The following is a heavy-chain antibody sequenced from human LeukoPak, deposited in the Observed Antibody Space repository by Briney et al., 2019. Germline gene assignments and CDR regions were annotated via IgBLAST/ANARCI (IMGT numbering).Heavy chain of an antibody. CDR1: GFTFSSYS. CDR3: AKESESYDSSGSTLDY. D-gene: IGHD3-22*01. Sequence: GGSLRLSCAASGFTFSSYSMNWVRQAPGKGLEWVSSISNSSSYIYYADSVRGRFTISRDNSKNTLYLQMNSLRAEDTAVYYCAKESESYDSSGSTLDYRGQGTLVTVSS. J-gene: IGHJ4*02. CDR2: ISNSSSYI. V-gene: IGHV3-21*01.